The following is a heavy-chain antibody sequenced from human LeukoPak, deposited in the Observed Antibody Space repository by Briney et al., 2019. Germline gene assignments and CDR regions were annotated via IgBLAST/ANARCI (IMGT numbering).Heavy chain of an antibody. J-gene: IGHJ5*02. CDR3: ARGWYGQLTFDP. D-gene: IGHD6-13*01. CDR1: GYTFTSYD. V-gene: IGHV1-8*01. Sequence: VASVKVSCKASGYTFTSYDINWVRQATGQGLEWMGWMNPNSGNTGYAQKFQGRVTMTRNTSISTAYMELSSLRSDDTAVYYCARGWYGQLTFDPWGQGTLVTVSS. CDR2: MNPNSGNT.